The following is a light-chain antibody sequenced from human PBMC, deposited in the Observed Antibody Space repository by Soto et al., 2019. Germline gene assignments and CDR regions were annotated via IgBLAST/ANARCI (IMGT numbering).Light chain of an antibody. CDR3: QHYNQWPLFP. CDR2: DTS. V-gene: IGKV3-15*01. Sequence: EIVMTQSPATLSVSPGERAILSCRASQSVTSTLAWYQRKPGQAPRLLIFDTSTRATGVPARFSGSGSGTEFTLTISSLQSEDFAIYYCQHYNQWPLFPFGPGTKVDVK. CDR1: QSVTST. J-gene: IGKJ3*01.